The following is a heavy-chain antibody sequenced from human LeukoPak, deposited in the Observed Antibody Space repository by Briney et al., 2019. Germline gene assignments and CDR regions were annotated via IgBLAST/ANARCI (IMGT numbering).Heavy chain of an antibody. D-gene: IGHD6-19*01. CDR2: MNPNSGNT. V-gene: IGHV1-8*01. CDR1: GYTFTSYD. Sequence: ASVKVSCKASGYTFTSYDINWVRQATGQGLEWMGWMNPNSGNTGYAQKFQGRVTMTRNTSISTAYMELSSLRSEDTAVYYCAREIIAVAGYGYWGQGTLVTVSS. J-gene: IGHJ4*02. CDR3: AREIIAVAGYGY.